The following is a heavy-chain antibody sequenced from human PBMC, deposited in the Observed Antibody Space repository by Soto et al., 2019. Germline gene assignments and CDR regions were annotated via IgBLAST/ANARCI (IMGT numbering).Heavy chain of an antibody. CDR2: IWYDGSNK. V-gene: IGHV3-33*01. D-gene: IGHD5-12*01. J-gene: IGHJ4*02. CDR1: GFTFSSYG. Sequence: QVQLVESGGGVVQPGRSLRLSCAASGFTFSSYGMHWVRQAPGKGLEWVAVIWYDGSNKYYADSVKGRFTISRDNSKNTLYMQKNRVRGGDRGVFFWGGGGGGGGGGLVATARLDYWGQGTLVTVSS. CDR3: GGGGGGGGGGLVATARLDY.